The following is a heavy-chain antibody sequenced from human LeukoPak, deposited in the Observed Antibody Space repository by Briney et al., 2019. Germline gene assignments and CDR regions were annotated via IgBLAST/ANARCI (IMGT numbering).Heavy chain of an antibody. CDR2: IYNSEST. Sequence: SETLSLXCTVSGASISTDYWSWLRQPAGKGLEWIGRIYNSESTNSNPSLRSRVTVSVDTSKNQFSLKLTSVTAADTGVYYCAKASRAYCSSTYCSLYYFDYWGQGTLVTVSS. CDR1: GASISTDY. D-gene: IGHD2-15*01. J-gene: IGHJ4*02. V-gene: IGHV4-4*07. CDR3: AKASRAYCSSTYCSLYYFDY.